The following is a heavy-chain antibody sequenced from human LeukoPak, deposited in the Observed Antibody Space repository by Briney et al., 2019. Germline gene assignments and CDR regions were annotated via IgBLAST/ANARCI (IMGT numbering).Heavy chain of an antibody. D-gene: IGHD3-3*01. V-gene: IGHV1-18*01. Sequence: GASVKVSCKASGYTFTSYGISWVRQAPGQGLEWMGWISAYNGNTNYAQKLQGRVTMTTDTSTSTAYMELRSLRSDDTAVYYCARLEDYDFPYYFMDVWGKGTTVTVSS. CDR1: GYTFTSYG. J-gene: IGHJ6*03. CDR3: ARLEDYDFPYYFMDV. CDR2: ISAYNGNT.